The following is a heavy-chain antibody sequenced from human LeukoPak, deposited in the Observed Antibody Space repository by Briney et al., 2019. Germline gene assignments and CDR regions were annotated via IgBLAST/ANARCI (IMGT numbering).Heavy chain of an antibody. J-gene: IGHJ4*02. Sequence: ASVKVSCKASGGTFSSYAISWVRQAPGQGLEWMGRIIPIFGTANYAQKFQGRVTITTDESTSTTYMELSSLRSEDTAVYYCARGFWSGYYFDYWGQGTLVTDSS. D-gene: IGHD3-3*01. V-gene: IGHV1-69*05. CDR2: IIPIFGTA. CDR1: GGTFSSYA. CDR3: ARGFWSGYYFDY.